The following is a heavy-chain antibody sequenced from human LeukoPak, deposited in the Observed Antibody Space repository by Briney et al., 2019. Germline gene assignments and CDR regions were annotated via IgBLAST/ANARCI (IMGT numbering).Heavy chain of an antibody. CDR3: ARDRADYYDSSGRAGMGY. D-gene: IGHD3-22*01. CDR2: INPSGGST. V-gene: IGHV1-46*01. J-gene: IGHJ4*02. CDR1: GYTFTSYY. Sequence: ASVKVSCKASGYTFTSYYMHWVRQAPGHGLEWMGIINPSGGSTSYAQKFQGRVTMTRDTSTCTVYMELSSLRSEDTAVYYCARDRADYYDSSGRAGMGYWGQGTLVTVSS.